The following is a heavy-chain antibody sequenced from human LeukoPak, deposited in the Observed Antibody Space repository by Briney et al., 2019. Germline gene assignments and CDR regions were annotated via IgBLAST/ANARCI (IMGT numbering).Heavy chain of an antibody. J-gene: IGHJ5*02. CDR1: GFTFSDYY. D-gene: IGHD1-26*01. CDR2: IKQDGGEK. Sequence: PGGSLRLSCAASGFTFSDYYMSWIRQAPGKGLEWVANIKQDGGEKYDVDSVKGRFTISRDNAKNSLYLQMNSLRAEDTAVYYCARGWNMVAATAWCDPWGQGTLVTVSS. V-gene: IGHV3-7*03. CDR3: ARGWNMVAATAWCDP.